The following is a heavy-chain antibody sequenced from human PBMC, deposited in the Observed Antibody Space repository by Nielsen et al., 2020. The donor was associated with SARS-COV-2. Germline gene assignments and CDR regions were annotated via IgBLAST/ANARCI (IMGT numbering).Heavy chain of an antibody. J-gene: IGHJ4*02. Sequence: GESLKISCAASGSTLSSYSLPWVRQGPGRGLVWVPPIKIDGTKTTYVDSVKGRCLISRDNAKNTVYLQMNSLRGEDPAVYYCARLTDDGYYFDSGPYDYWGQGSPDTVSS. CDR2: IKIDGTKT. D-gene: IGHD3-10*01. CDR3: ARLTDDGYYFDSGPYDY. CDR1: GSTLSSYS. V-gene: IGHV3-74*01.